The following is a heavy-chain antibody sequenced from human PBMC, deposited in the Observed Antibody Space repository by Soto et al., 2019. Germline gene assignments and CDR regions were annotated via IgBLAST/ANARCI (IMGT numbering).Heavy chain of an antibody. CDR3: AKDSTLWFGPKNYYGMDV. V-gene: IGHV3-30*18. CDR2: ISYDGSNK. J-gene: IGHJ6*02. Sequence: GGSLRLSCAASGFTFSSYGMHWVRQAPGKGLEWVAVISYDGSNKYYADSVKGRFTISRDNSKNTLYLQMNSLRAEDTAVYYCAKDSTLWFGPKNYYGMDVWGQGTTVTVSS. CDR1: GFTFSSYG. D-gene: IGHD3-10*01.